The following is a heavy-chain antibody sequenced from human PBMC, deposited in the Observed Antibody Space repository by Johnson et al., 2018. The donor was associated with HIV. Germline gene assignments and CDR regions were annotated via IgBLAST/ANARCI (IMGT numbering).Heavy chain of an antibody. D-gene: IGHD4-17*01. Sequence: QVQVVESGGGVVQPGRSLRLSCAASGFTFSSYAMHWVRQAPGKGLEWVAVISYDGSNKYYADSVKGRFTISRDNSKNTLYLQMNSLRAEDTAVYYCARDGTFGYGDYVGRAFDIWGQGTMVTVSS. CDR2: ISYDGSNK. CDR3: ARDGTFGYGDYVGRAFDI. V-gene: IGHV3-30*04. CDR1: GFTFSSYA. J-gene: IGHJ3*02.